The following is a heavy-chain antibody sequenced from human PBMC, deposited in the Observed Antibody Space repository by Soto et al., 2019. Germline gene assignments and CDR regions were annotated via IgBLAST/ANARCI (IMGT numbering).Heavy chain of an antibody. CDR2: MYYSGST. CDR1: GFSISGSSYY. V-gene: IGHV4-39*01. D-gene: IGHD6-13*01. CDR3: ARQSYSRSWNTMGYYYFGMDV. Sequence: PSETLSLTCTVSGFSISGSSYYWGWIRQPPGKGLEWIGSMYYSGSTYSNPSLKSLVTISVDTSNNQFYRKLSSLTAADPAVYYCARQSYSRSWNTMGYYYFGMDVWGQGTTVTVSS. J-gene: IGHJ6*02.